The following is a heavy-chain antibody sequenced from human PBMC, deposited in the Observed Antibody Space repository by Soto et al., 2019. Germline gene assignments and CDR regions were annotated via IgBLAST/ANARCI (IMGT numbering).Heavy chain of an antibody. J-gene: IGHJ4*02. CDR1: GGTFSSYG. V-gene: IGHV1-69*18. Sequence: QVVLVQSGAEVKKPGSSVKVSCKSSGGTFSSYGINWVRQAPGQGPEWMGMIIPNFGTPKYAQKFQGRVTITADESTTTAYMELSSLRSEDTAVYYCARDGRSSSYDYWGQGTLVTVSS. D-gene: IGHD6-13*01. CDR2: IIPNFGTP. CDR3: ARDGRSSSYDY.